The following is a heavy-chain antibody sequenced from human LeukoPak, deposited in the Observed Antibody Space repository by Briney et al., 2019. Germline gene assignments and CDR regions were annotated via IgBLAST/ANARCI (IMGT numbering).Heavy chain of an antibody. V-gene: IGHV4-34*01. D-gene: IGHD6-19*01. CDR1: GGSFSGYH. CDR3: ASLGSGWSSYSFDI. Sequence: SETLSLTCAVYGGSFSGYHWSWIRQPPGKGLEWIGEINHSGSTNYNPSLKSRVTISVDTSKNQFSLKLSSVTAADTAVYYCASLGSGWSSYSFDIWGQGTMVTVSS. J-gene: IGHJ3*02. CDR2: INHSGST.